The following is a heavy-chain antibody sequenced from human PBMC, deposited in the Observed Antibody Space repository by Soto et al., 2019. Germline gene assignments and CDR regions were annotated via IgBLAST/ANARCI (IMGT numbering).Heavy chain of an antibody. J-gene: IGHJ4*02. D-gene: IGHD3-16*02. CDR1: GGSISSGGYS. Sequence: QLQLQESGSGLVKPSQTLSLTCAVSGGSISSGGYSWSWIRQPPGKGLEWIGYIYHSGSTYYNPSLKSRVTISVDRSKNQFSLKLSSVTAADTAVYYCARVVLGDYVWGSYRYTGGYFDYWGQGTLVTVSS. CDR3: ARVVLGDYVWGSYRYTGGYFDY. V-gene: IGHV4-30-2*01. CDR2: IYHSGST.